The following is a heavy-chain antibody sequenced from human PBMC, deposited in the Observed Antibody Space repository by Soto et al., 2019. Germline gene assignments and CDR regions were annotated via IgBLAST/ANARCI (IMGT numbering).Heavy chain of an antibody. CDR3: ARELNYFDY. Sequence: QVQLVESGGGLVKPGGSLRLSCAASGFTLSDYYMSWIRQAPGKGLEWVSYISHSGSSICYADSVKGRFTISRDNAKNSLHLQMNSLTAENTAVYYCARELNYFDYWGQGTLVTVSS. CDR2: ISHSGSSI. CDR1: GFTLSDYY. V-gene: IGHV3-11*01. J-gene: IGHJ4*02.